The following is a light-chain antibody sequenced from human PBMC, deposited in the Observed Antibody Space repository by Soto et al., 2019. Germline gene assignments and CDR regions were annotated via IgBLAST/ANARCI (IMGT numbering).Light chain of an antibody. CDR2: DAS. V-gene: IGKV1-5*01. CDR3: QQYNSYPIT. Sequence: DIQMTQSPSTLSASVGDRVTITCRASQSISSWLAWYQQKQGKAPKLLIYDASSLESGVPSRFSGSGSGTEFTLTISSLQPDDFGTYYCQQYNSYPITFGQGTRLEIK. J-gene: IGKJ5*01. CDR1: QSISSW.